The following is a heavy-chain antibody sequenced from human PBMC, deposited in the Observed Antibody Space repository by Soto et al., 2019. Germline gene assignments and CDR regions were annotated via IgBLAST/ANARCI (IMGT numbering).Heavy chain of an antibody. CDR2: INPSGGST. D-gene: IGHD6-13*01. Sequence: GASVKVSCKASGYTFTSYYMHWVRQAPGQGLEWMGIINPSGGSTSYAQKFQGRVTMTRDTSTSTVYMELSSLRSEDTAVYYCARGGPSIAAAEHYFDYWGQGTLVTVSS. V-gene: IGHV1-46*01. CDR1: GYTFTSYY. J-gene: IGHJ4*02. CDR3: ARGGPSIAAAEHYFDY.